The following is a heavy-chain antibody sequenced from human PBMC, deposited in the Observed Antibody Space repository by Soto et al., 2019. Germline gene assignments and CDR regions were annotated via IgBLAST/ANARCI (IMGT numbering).Heavy chain of an antibody. D-gene: IGHD6-13*01. J-gene: IGHJ4*02. CDR1: GYTFTSYA. Sequence: ASVKVSCKASGYTFTSYAMHWVRQAPGQRLEWMGWINAGNGNTKYSQKFQGRVTITRDTSASTAYMELSSLRSEDTAVYYCARGMSSSWYLRFDYWGQGTLVTVSS. CDR3: ARGMSSSWYLRFDY. CDR2: INAGNGNT. V-gene: IGHV1-3*01.